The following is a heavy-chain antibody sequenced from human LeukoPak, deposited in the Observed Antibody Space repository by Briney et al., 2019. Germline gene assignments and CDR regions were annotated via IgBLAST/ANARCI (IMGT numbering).Heavy chain of an antibody. V-gene: IGHV3-74*01. D-gene: IGHD3-22*01. J-gene: IGHJ4*02. CDR3: AKDRTYYYDSSGPYYFDY. CDR2: INSDGSST. Sequence: GGSLRLSCAASGFTFSSYWMHWVRQAPGKGLVWVSRINSDGSSTSYADSVKGRFTISRDNAKNTLYLQMNSLRAEDTAVYYCAKDRTYYYDSSGPYYFDYWGQGTLVTVSS. CDR1: GFTFSSYW.